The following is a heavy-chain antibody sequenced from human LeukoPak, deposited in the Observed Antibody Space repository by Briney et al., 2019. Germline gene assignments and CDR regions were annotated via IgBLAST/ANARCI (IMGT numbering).Heavy chain of an antibody. CDR3: ARVRTGTTVYYGMDV. CDR2: ISYDGSNK. Sequence: GGSLRPSCAASGFTFSSYAMHWVRQAPGKGLEWVAVISYDGSNKYYADSVKGRFTISRDNSKNTLYLQMNSLRAEDTAVYYCARVRTGTTVYYGMDVWGQGTTVTVSS. D-gene: IGHD1-7*01. CDR1: GFTFSSYA. J-gene: IGHJ6*02. V-gene: IGHV3-30-3*01.